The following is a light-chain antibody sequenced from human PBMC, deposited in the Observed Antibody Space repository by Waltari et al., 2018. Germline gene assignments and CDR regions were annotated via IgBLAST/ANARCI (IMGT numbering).Light chain of an antibody. J-gene: IGKJ4*01. Sequence: EIVMTQSPATLSVSPGERATLSCRASQTVSIDLVWYQHRPGQAPRLLIYGASSSATGVPDRFSGSGYGTDFTLTISSLQPDDAAIYYCQQYNKWPTFGGGTKVEIK. V-gene: IGKV3-15*01. CDR1: QTVSID. CDR3: QQYNKWPT. CDR2: GAS.